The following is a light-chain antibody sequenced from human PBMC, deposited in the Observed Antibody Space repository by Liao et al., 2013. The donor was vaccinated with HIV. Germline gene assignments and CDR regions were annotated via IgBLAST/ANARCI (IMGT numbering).Light chain of an antibody. CDR3: QVWDSNSDHPYV. V-gene: IGLV3-21*01. Sequence: SYVLTQPPSVSVAPGRTASITCGGNNIGSKSVHWYQQKPGQAPVLVIYYDNDRPSGIPERFSGSNSGKTATLTIGRVEAGDEADYYCQVWDSNSDHPYVFGTGTKVTVL. CDR2: YDN. CDR1: NIGSKS. J-gene: IGLJ1*01.